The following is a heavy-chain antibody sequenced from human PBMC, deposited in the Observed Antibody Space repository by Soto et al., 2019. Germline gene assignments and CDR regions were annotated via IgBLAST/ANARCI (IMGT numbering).Heavy chain of an antibody. CDR2: IKQDGSEK. CDR1: GFTFSSYW. V-gene: IGHV3-7*03. CDR3: ARVLVGLARNNWFDP. J-gene: IGHJ5*02. D-gene: IGHD2-2*01. Sequence: GESLKISCAASGFTFSSYWMSWVRQAPGKGLEWVANIKQDGSEKYYVDSVKGRFTISRDNAKNSLYLQMNSLRAEDTAVYYCARVLVGLARNNWFDPWGQGTLVTVSS.